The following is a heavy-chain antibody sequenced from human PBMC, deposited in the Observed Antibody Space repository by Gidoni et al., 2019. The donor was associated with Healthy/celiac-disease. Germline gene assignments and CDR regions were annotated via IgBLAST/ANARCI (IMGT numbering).Heavy chain of an antibody. J-gene: IGHJ4*02. Sequence: QVQLVVPGGGVVQPGWSLRPSCAASGFPFSSYGMHWVRQAPGKRLEWVAVISDDGSNKYYADSVKGRFTISRDNSKNTLYLQMNSLRAEDTAVYYCAKDRWEGDGSYFDYWGQGTLVTVSS. CDR3: AKDRWEGDGSYFDY. D-gene: IGHD1-26*01. CDR2: ISDDGSNK. CDR1: GFPFSSYG. V-gene: IGHV3-30*18.